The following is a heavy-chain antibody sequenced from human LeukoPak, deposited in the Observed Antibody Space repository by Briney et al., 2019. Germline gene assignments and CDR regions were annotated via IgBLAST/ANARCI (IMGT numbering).Heavy chain of an antibody. D-gene: IGHD3-22*01. V-gene: IGHV3-48*01. CDR3: ASGWHYDPMDY. J-gene: IGHJ4*02. CDR2: VSGGSSAI. Sequence: PGGSLRLSCAASGFTFSNYGMNWVRRAPGKGLEWVSYVSGGSSAIYYADSVEGRFTISRDNAKNSLYLQMNSLRVEDTAVYYCASGWHYDPMDYWGQGTLVTVSS. CDR1: GFTFSNYG.